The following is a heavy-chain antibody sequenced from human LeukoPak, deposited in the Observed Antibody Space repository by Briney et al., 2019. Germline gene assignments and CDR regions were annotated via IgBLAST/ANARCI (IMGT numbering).Heavy chain of an antibody. CDR2: IIPILGIA. J-gene: IGHJ5*02. Sequence: GASVKVSCKASGGTFSSYAISWVRQAPGQGLEWMGRIIPILGIANYAQKFQGRVTITADKSTGTAYMELSSLRSEDTAVYYCARGKRVTKGRGVTGGWFDPRGQGTLGTVSA. CDR3: ARGKRVTKGRGVTGGWFDP. V-gene: IGHV1-69*04. CDR1: GGTFSSYA. D-gene: IGHD3-10*01.